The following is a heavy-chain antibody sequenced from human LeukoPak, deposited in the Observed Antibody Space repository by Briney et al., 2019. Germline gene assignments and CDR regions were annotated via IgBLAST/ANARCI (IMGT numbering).Heavy chain of an antibody. Sequence: GESLRISCKGSGYSFTSYWISWVRQMPGKGLEWMGRIDPSDSCTNYSPSFQGHVTISADKSISTAYLQWSSLKASDTAMYYCAIEARSLDYYYGMDVWGKGTTVTVSS. J-gene: IGHJ6*04. CDR1: GYSFTSYW. CDR3: AIEARSLDYYYGMDV. V-gene: IGHV5-10-1*01. CDR2: IDPSDSCT.